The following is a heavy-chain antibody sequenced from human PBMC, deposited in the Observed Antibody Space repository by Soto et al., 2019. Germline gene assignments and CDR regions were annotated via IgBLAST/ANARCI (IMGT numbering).Heavy chain of an antibody. Sequence: GASVKVSCKASGGSFSSYAISWVRQAPVQGLEWMGGIIPIFGTATYAQKFQGRVTIIADKSTSTDYMELSSLRSEDTAVYYCARAGPVAGNHAFDIWGQGTLVTV. CDR1: GGSFSSYA. CDR3: ARAGPVAGNHAFDI. J-gene: IGHJ3*02. CDR2: IIPIFGTA. D-gene: IGHD6-19*01. V-gene: IGHV1-69*06.